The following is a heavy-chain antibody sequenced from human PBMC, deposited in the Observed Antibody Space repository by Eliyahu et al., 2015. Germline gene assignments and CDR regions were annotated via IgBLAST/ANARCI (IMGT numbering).Heavy chain of an antibody. Sequence: QVQLVQSGAEVKKPGASVKVSCKASGYTFTGYXMHWVRXAPGQGLXWMGWINPNSGGTNYAQKFQGRVTMTRDTSISTAYMELSRLRSDDTAVYYCARDVGVGMVGSDYWGQGTLVTVSS. V-gene: IGHV1-2*02. J-gene: IGHJ4*02. CDR3: ARDVGVGMVGSDY. CDR2: INPNSGGT. CDR1: GYTFTGYX. D-gene: IGHD2-21*01.